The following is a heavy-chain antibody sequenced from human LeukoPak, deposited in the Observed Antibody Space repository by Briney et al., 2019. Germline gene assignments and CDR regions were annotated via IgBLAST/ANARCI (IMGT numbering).Heavy chain of an antibody. CDR2: IYDSGIT. D-gene: IGHD3-10*01. CDR3: ARGATATSGSYYTSYFDY. CDR1: GDSINSRSYY. Sequence: NTSETLSLTCTVSGDSINSRSYYWGWIRQPPGKGLEWIGYIYDSGITNYNPSLKSRVTISADTSKTQFSLNLSSVTAADTAFYYCARGATATSGSYYTSYFDYWGQGTLVTVSS. J-gene: IGHJ4*02. V-gene: IGHV4-61*05.